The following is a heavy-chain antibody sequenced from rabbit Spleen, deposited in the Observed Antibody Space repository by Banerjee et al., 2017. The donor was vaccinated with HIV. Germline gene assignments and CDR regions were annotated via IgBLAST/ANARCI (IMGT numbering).Heavy chain of an antibody. V-gene: IGHV1S45*01. Sequence: QEQLKETGGGLVQPGGSLTLSCKASGFAFTTYYMSWVRQAPGKGLEWIACIYVGSGGNTYYANWAKGRFTISKTSSTTVTLQMTSLTAADTATYFCARDLAGVIGWNFYLWGQGTLVTVS. CDR1: GFAFTTYYM. D-gene: IGHD4-1*01. J-gene: IGHJ4*01. CDR3: ARDLAGVIGWNFYL. CDR2: IYVGSGGNT.